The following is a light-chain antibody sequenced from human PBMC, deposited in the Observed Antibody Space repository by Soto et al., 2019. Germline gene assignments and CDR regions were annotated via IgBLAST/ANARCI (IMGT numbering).Light chain of an antibody. CDR2: DVS. Sequence: QSALTQPASVYGYPGQSITISCTGTSSDVGGYNYVSWYQQHPGKAPKLMIYDVSNRPSGVSNRFSGSKSGNTASLTISGLQAEDEADYYCSSYTSGSTLVVFVGGTKLTVL. J-gene: IGLJ2*01. CDR1: SSDVGGYNY. V-gene: IGLV2-14*01. CDR3: SSYTSGSTLVV.